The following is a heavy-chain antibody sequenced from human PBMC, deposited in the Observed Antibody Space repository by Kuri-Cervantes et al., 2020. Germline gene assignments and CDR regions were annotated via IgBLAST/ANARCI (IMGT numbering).Heavy chain of an antibody. J-gene: IGHJ4*02. V-gene: IGHV3-15*01. CDR3: TTDRYYYVAIYYFDY. CDR1: GFTFSKVW. D-gene: IGHD3-10*02. CDR2: IKSKADGGTT. Sequence: GESLKISCAASGFTFSKVWMSWVRQAPGKGLEWVGHIKSKADGGTTDYAAPVKGRFTISRDDSKNTLYLQMNSLKTEDTAVYYCTTDRYYYVAIYYFDYWGQGTLVSVSS.